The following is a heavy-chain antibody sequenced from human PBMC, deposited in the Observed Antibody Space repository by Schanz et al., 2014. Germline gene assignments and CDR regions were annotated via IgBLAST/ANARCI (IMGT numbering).Heavy chain of an antibody. V-gene: IGHV3-7*01. D-gene: IGHD6-13*01. J-gene: IGHJ4*02. CDR3: VSQTGSPNY. Sequence: EAHLVESGGGLAQPGGSLRLSCAASGFTLSNYAMSWVRQAPGKGLEWVANIKHDGSVKDYVDSVEGRFTISRDNAKRSLFLQMNSPRVEDTAVYFCVSQTGSPNYWGQGTLVTVSS. CDR1: GFTLSNYA. CDR2: IKHDGSVK.